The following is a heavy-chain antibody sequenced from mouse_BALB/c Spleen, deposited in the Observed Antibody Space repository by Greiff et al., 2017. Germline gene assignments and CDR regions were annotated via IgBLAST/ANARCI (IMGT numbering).Heavy chain of an antibody. J-gene: IGHJ3*01. V-gene: IGHV5-12-1*01. D-gene: IGHD2-1*01. Sequence: EVMLVESGGGLVKPGGSLKLSCAASGFAFSSYDMSWVRQTPEKRLEWVAYISSGGGSTYYPDTVKGRFTISRDNAKNTLYLQMSSLKSEDTAMYYCARQYGNYLAYWGQGTLVTVSA. CDR3: ARQYGNYLAY. CDR2: ISSGGGST. CDR1: GFAFSSYD.